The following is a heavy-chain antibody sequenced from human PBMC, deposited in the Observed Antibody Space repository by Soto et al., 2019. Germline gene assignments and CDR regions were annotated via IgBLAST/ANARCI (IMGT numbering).Heavy chain of an antibody. V-gene: IGHV4-31*03. J-gene: IGHJ4*02. D-gene: IGHD3-16*02. CDR3: ARAYDYVWGSYRYTGPMSFDY. CDR1: GCSISSGGYY. CDR2: IYYSGST. Sequence: SETLSLTCTVSGCSISSGGYYWSWIRQHPGKGLEWIGYIYYSGSTYYNPSLKSRVTISVDTSKNQFSLKLSSVTAADTAVYYCARAYDYVWGSYRYTGPMSFDYWGQGTLVTVSS.